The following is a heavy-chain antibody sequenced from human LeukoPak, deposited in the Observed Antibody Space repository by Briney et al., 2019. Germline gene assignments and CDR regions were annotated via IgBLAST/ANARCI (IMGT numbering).Heavy chain of an antibody. D-gene: IGHD2-15*01. CDR3: ARQYCSGGSCYSSYMDV. CDR2: INPNSGGT. V-gene: IGHV1-2*02. Sequence: ASVKVSCKASGYTFTSYGISWVRQAPGQGLEWMGWINPNSGGTNYAQKFQGRVTMTRDTSISTAYMELSRLRSDDMAVYYCARQYCSGGSCYSSYMDVWGKGTTVTVSS. CDR1: GYTFTSYG. J-gene: IGHJ6*03.